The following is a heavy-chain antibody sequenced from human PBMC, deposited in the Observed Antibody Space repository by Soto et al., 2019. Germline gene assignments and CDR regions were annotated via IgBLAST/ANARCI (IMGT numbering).Heavy chain of an antibody. J-gene: IGHJ3*02. CDR1: GGSISSSSYY. CDR3: ARQVLLWFGELFYGAFDI. D-gene: IGHD3-10*01. Sequence: QLQLQESGPGLVKPSETLSLTCTVSGGSISSSSYYWGWIHQPPGKGLEWIGSIYYSGSTYYNPSLKSRVTISVDTSKNQFSLKLSSVTAADTAVYYCARQVLLWFGELFYGAFDIWGQGTMVTVSS. CDR2: IYYSGST. V-gene: IGHV4-39*01.